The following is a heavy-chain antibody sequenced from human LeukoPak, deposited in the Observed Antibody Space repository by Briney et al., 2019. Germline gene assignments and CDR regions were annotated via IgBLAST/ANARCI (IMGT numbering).Heavy chain of an antibody. J-gene: IGHJ4*02. CDR2: IYPGDSDT. V-gene: IGHV5-51*01. CDR3: ARPRYGDYITYYFDY. D-gene: IGHD4-17*01. CDR1: GYSFTSYW. Sequence: GESRKISCKGSGYSFTSYWIGWVRQMPGKGLEGMGIIYPGDSDTRYSPSFQGQVTISADKSISTAYLQWSSLKASDTAMYYCARPRYGDYITYYFDYWGQGTLVTVSS.